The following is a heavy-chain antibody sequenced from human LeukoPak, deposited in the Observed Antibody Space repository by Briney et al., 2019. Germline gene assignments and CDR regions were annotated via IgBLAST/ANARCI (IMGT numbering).Heavy chain of an antibody. J-gene: IGHJ3*01. CDR1: GCTFSVAA. CDR2: IGASGEST. CDR3: AKDIQLST. V-gene: IGHV3-23*01. Sequence: GGSLRLSCAASGCTFSVAAMTWVRQAPGKGLEWASLIGASGESTYYADSVKGRFTISRDNSKNTLSLQMNSLRVEDTAMYFCAKDIQLSTWGLGTMVTVSS. D-gene: IGHD5-24*01.